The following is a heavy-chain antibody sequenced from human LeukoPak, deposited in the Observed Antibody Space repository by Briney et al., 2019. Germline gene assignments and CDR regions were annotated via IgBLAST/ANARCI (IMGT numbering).Heavy chain of an antibody. CDR1: GFTFSSYG. CDR2: ISYDGSNK. D-gene: IGHD1-7*01. V-gene: IGHV3-30*03. Sequence: GGSLRLSCAASGFTFSSYGMHWVRQAPGKGLEWVAVISYDGSNKYYADSVKGRFTISRDNSKNTLYLQMNSLRAEDTAVYFCARVVTGTTYLRLYYFDSWGQGTLVTVSS. J-gene: IGHJ4*02. CDR3: ARVVTGTTYLRLYYFDS.